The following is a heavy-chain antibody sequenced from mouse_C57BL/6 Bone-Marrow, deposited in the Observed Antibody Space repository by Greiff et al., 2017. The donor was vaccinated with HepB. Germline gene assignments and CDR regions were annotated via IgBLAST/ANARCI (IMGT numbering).Heavy chain of an antibody. CDR2: IDPSDSYT. V-gene: IGHV1-59*01. D-gene: IGHD3-2*02. CDR3: ASRQLRLRYFDY. CDR1: GYTFTSYW. J-gene: IGHJ2*01. Sequence: QVQLQQPGAELVRPGTSVKLSCKASGYTFTSYWMHWVKQRPGQGLEWIGVIDPSDSYTNYNQKFKGKATLTVDTSSSTAYMQLSSLTCEDSAVYYCASRQLRLRYFDYWGQGTTLTVSS.